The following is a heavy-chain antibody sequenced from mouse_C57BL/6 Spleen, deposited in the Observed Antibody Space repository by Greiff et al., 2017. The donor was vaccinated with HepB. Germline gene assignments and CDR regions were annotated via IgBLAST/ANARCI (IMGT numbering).Heavy chain of an antibody. CDR3: AKPYGSSYGWYFDV. D-gene: IGHD1-1*01. CDR2: IDPSDSYT. CDR1: GYTFTSYW. V-gene: IGHV1-50*01. J-gene: IGHJ1*03. Sequence: QVQLQQPGAELVKPGASVKLSCKASGYTFTSYWMQWVKQRPGQGLEWIGEIDPSDSYTNYNQKFKGKATLTVDTSSSTAYMQLSSLTSEDSAVYYCAKPYGSSYGWYFDVWGTGTTVTVSS.